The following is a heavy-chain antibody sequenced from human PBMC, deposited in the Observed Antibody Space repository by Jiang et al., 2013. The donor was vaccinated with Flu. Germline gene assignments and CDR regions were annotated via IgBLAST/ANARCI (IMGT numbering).Heavy chain of an antibody. CDR1: GFTFDDYA. V-gene: IGHV3-9*01. D-gene: IGHD3-10*01. CDR3: AKVEWFGDSYYFDY. CDR2: VSWNGGNK. J-gene: IGHJ4*02. Sequence: VQLLESGGDLVQPGRSLRLVCAASGFTFDDYAMHWVRQAPGKGLEWVSSVSWNGGNKEYADSVKGRFTISRDNAKNSLYLQMNSLRAEDTALYYCAKVEWFGDSYYFDYWAREPWSPSPQ.